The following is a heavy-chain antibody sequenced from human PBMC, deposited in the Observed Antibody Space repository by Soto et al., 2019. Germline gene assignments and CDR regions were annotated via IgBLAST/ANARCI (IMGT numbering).Heavy chain of an antibody. V-gene: IGHV1-69*08. Sequence: QVQLVQSGAEVKKPGSSVKVSCKASGGTFSTYTITWVRQAPGQGLEWMGRIIPIIGIINYAQKFQGRVTISADQLPGXXYMELTRLRSDDTAVYYCAGDPDSHYNDSHASSYPWGQGTLVTVSS. CDR2: IIPIIGII. CDR1: GGTFSTYT. J-gene: IGHJ5*02. CDR3: AGDPDSHYNDSHASSYP. D-gene: IGHD3-22*01.